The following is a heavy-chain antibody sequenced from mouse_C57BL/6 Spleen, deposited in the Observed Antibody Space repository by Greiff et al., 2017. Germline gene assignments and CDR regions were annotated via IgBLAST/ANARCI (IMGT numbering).Heavy chain of an antibody. Sequence: EVQLQQSGPELVKPGASVKISCKASGYTFTDYYMNWVKQSHGKSLEWIGDINPNNGGTSYNQKFKGKATLTVDKSSSTAYMELRSLTSEDSAVYYCARRALGGRDYAMDYWGQGTSVTVSS. V-gene: IGHV1-26*01. CDR2: INPNNGGT. CDR1: GYTFTDYY. D-gene: IGHD3-3*01. CDR3: ARRALGGRDYAMDY. J-gene: IGHJ4*01.